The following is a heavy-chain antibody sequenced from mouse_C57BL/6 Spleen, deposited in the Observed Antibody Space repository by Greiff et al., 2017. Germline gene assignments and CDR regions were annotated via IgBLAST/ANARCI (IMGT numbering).Heavy chain of an antibody. CDR1: GFTFSSYG. V-gene: IGHV5-6*01. J-gene: IGHJ2*01. CDR3: ARHSLITTVVGYFDY. Sequence: EVQLVESGGDLVKPGGSLKLSCAASGFTFSSYGMSWVRQTPDKRLEWVATISSGGSYTSYPDSVKGRFTISRDNAKNTLYLQMSSLKSEDTAMYYCARHSLITTVVGYFDYWGQGTTLTVSS. CDR2: ISSGGSYT. D-gene: IGHD1-1*01.